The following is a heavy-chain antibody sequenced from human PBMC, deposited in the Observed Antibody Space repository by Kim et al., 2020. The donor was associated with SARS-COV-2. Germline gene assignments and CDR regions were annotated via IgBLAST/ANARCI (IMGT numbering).Heavy chain of an antibody. V-gene: IGHV1-2*02. J-gene: IGHJ3*02. CDR3: ARGSRVGSKTNDPFDI. D-gene: IGHD1-26*01. Sequence: QKVQGRVTMTSETSISTAYMELSSLRSDDTAVYYCARGSRVGSKTNDPFDIWGQGTMVTVSS.